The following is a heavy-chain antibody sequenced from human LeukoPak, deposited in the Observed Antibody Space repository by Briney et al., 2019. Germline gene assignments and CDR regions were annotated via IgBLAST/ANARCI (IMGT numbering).Heavy chain of an antibody. V-gene: IGHV3-33*01. J-gene: IGHJ4*02. D-gene: IGHD3-3*01. CDR3: ARGERVNLWIFEGYDY. CDR1: AFTFSNYA. CDR2: IWYDGSNE. Sequence: GRSLRLSCAASAFTFSNYAMHWVRQAPGEGLEWVGMIWYDGSNENYADSVRGRFTISRDNVKNTLYLQMSSLRAEDTAVYYCARGERVNLWIFEGYDYWGRGTLVTVSS.